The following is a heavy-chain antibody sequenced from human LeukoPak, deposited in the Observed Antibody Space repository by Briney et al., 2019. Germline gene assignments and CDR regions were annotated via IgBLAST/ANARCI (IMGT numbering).Heavy chain of an antibody. V-gene: IGHV3-30*18. CDR1: GFTFSSFG. CDR3: AKAKVVIAVLDV. Sequence: GGSLRLSCAASGFTFSSFGMHWVRQAPGKGLEWVALIANDGSDKYYADSVKGRFTISRDNSKNTLYLQINSLRPEDTAVYYCAKAKVVIAVLDVWGKGTTVTVSS. D-gene: IGHD2-21*01. J-gene: IGHJ6*04. CDR2: IANDGSDK.